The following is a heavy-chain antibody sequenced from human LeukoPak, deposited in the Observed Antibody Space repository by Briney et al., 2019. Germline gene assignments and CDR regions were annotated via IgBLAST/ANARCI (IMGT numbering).Heavy chain of an antibody. D-gene: IGHD1-7*01. J-gene: IGHJ4*02. CDR2: IKSKTDGGTT. CDR3: TTDLNWNYFFDY. Sequence: NAGGSLRLSCAASGFTFTNAWMSWVRQAPGKGLEWVGRIKSKTDGGTTDYAAPVKGRFTISRDDSKNTLYLQMNSLKTEDTAVYYCTTDLNWNYFFDYWGQGTLVTVSS. V-gene: IGHV3-15*01. CDR1: GFTFTNAW.